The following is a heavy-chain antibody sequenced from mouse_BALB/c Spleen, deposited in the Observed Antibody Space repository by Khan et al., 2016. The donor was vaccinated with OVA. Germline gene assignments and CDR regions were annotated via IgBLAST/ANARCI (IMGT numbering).Heavy chain of an antibody. J-gene: IGHJ4*01. V-gene: IGHV9-3-1*01. D-gene: IGHD2-10*01. CDR2: INTNTGEP. CDR1: GYTFTNYG. CDR3: ARPPYFSYVMVY. Sequence: QMQLEESGPELKKPGETVKISCKASGYTFTNYGLNWVKQAPGKGLQWMGWINTNTGEPTYAVDFKGRFAFSLETSASTAYLQINNLKNEDTATYFCARPPYFSYVMVYWGQGTSVTVSS.